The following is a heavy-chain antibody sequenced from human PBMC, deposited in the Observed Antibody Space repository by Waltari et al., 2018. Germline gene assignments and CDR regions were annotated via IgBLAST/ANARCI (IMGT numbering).Heavy chain of an antibody. CDR2: INPNSGGT. J-gene: IGHJ4*02. V-gene: IGHV1-2*06. Sequence: QVQLVQSGAEVKKPGASVKVSCKASGYTFTGYYMHWVRQAPGQGLEWMGLINPNSGGTNDAQKFQGRVTMTRDTSISTAYMELSRLRSDDTAVYYCAREGGVYDILTGPMTSHFDYWGQGTLVTVSS. CDR3: AREGGVYDILTGPMTSHFDY. D-gene: IGHD3-9*01. CDR1: GYTFTGYY.